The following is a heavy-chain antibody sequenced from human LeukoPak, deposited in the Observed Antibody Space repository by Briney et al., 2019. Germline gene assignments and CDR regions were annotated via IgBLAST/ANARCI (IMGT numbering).Heavy chain of an antibody. CDR1: GYTFTSYD. V-gene: IGHV1-8*03. J-gene: IGHJ5*02. Sequence: ASVKVSCKASGYTFTSYDINWVRQATGQGLEWMGWMNPNSGNTGYAQKFQGRVTITRNTSISTAYMELSSLRSEDTAVYYCARGAIPITGGRASWFDPWGQGTLVTVSS. CDR2: MNPNSGNT. D-gene: IGHD1-20*01. CDR3: ARGAIPITGGRASWFDP.